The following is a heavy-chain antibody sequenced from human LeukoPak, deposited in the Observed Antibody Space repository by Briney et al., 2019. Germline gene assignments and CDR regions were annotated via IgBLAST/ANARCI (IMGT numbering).Heavy chain of an antibody. Sequence: SETLSLTCTVSGGSISSYYWSWIRQPPGKGLEWIGYIYYSGSTNYNPSLKSRVTISVDTSKNQFSLKLSSVTAADTAVYYCARENYDKGFDYWGQGTLVTVSS. V-gene: IGHV4-59*01. CDR1: GGSISSYY. J-gene: IGHJ4*02. CDR2: IYYSGST. D-gene: IGHD3-22*01. CDR3: ARENYDKGFDY.